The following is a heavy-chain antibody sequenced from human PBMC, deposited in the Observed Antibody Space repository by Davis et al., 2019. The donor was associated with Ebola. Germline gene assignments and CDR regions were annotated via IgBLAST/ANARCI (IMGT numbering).Heavy chain of an antibody. CDR3: TRLWRLRAISIDY. V-gene: IGHV3-15*07. D-gene: IGHD5-12*01. J-gene: IGHJ4*02. Sequence: GGSLRLSCAASGFTFSNAWMNWVRQAPGKGLEWVGRIKSKTDGGTTDYAAPAKGRFTISRDDSKNTLYLQMNSLKTEDTAVYYCTRLWRLRAISIDYWGQGTLVIVSS. CDR1: GFTFSNAW. CDR2: IKSKTDGGTT.